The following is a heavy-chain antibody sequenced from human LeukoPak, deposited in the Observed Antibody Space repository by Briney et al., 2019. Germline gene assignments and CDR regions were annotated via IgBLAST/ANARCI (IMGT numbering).Heavy chain of an antibody. D-gene: IGHD2-15*01. CDR3: ARLNGGSCYFCTGDWFDP. CDR2: MNPNSGNT. V-gene: IGHV1-8*01. Sequence: ASVKVSCKASGYTFTSYDINWVRQATGQGLEWMGWMNPNSGNTGYAQKFQGRVTMTRNTSISTAYMELSSLRSEDTAVYNCARLNGGSCYFCTGDWFDPWGQGTLVTVSS. J-gene: IGHJ5*02. CDR1: GYTFTSYD.